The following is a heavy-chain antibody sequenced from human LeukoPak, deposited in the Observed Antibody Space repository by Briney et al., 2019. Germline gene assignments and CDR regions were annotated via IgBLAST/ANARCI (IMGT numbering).Heavy chain of an antibody. CDR1: GFTFSSYA. CDR2: ISTTSSYI. CDR3: AKARGVWSGYSYYFDY. D-gene: IGHD3-3*01. Sequence: PGGSLRLSCAASGFTFSSYAMSWVRQAPGKGLEWVSSISTTSSYIYYADSVKGRFTISRDNAKNSLYLQMNSLRADDTAVYYCAKARGVWSGYSYYFDYWGQGTLVTVSS. J-gene: IGHJ4*02. V-gene: IGHV3-21*04.